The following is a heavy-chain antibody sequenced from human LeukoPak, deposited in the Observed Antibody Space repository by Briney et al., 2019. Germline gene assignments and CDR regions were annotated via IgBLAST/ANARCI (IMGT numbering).Heavy chain of an antibody. CDR1: GYTFTSYY. CDR3: ARDYYDSSGYYYPEENWFDP. J-gene: IGHJ5*02. CDR2: INPSGGST. Sequence: ASVKVSCKASGYTFTSYYMHWVRQAPGQGLEWMGIINPSGGSTSYAQKFQGRVTMTRDTSTSTVYMELSSLRSEDTAVYYCARDYYDSSGYYYPEENWFDPWGQGTPVTVPS. D-gene: IGHD3-22*01. V-gene: IGHV1-46*01.